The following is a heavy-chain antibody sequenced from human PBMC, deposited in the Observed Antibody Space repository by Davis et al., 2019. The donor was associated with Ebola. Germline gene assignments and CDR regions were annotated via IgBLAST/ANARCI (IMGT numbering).Heavy chain of an antibody. CDR2: ISAYNGNT. D-gene: IGHD2-15*01. CDR1: GYTFTSYG. J-gene: IGHJ6*02. CDR3: AREYRVVVVVAATGRYYYGMDV. V-gene: IGHV1-18*01. Sequence: ASVKVSCKASGYTFTSYGISWVRQAPGQGLEWMGWISAYNGNTNYAQKLQGRVTMTRDTSTSTVYMELSSLRSEDTAVYYCAREYRVVVVVAATGRYYYGMDVWGQGTTVTVSS.